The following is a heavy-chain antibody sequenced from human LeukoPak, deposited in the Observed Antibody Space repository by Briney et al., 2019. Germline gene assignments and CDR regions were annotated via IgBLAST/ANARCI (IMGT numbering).Heavy chain of an antibody. D-gene: IGHD1-26*01. J-gene: IGHJ3*02. V-gene: IGHV3-21*06. Sequence: GRSLRISCAASGFTFSAYSMNWIRQAQGEGLQWISSIGAGGGHIHYTDSMKGRFTISRDNAKNSLFLQVNSLRAEDTAVYYCVRVGSGATRADVFDIWGRGTMVTVSS. CDR1: GFTFSAYS. CDR3: VRVGSGATRADVFDI. CDR2: IGAGGGHI.